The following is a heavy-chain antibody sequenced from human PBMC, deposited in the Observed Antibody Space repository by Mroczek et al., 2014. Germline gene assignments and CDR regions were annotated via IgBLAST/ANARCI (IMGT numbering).Heavy chain of an antibody. D-gene: IGHD3-3*01. J-gene: IGHJ5*02. CDR2: IYTSGST. V-gene: IGHV4-4*07. CDR1: GGSISSYY. Sequence: QVQLQESGPGLVKPSETLSLTCTVSGGSISSYYWSWIRQPAGKGLEWIGRIYTSGSTNYNPSLKSRVTMSVDTSKNQFSLKLSSVTAADTAVYYCARDLSIFGVANNNWFDPWGQGTLVTVSS. CDR3: ARDLSIFGVANNNWFDP.